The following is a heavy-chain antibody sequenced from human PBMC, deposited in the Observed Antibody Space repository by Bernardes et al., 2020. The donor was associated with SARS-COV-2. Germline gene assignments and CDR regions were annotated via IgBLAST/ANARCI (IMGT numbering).Heavy chain of an antibody. CDR2: ISVYNGNT. Sequence: ASVKVSCKASGYTFTSYAINWVRQAPGQGLEWMGWISVYNGNTNYAQKFQGRVTMTTDTSTSTAYMELRSLRSDDTAGYYCARSHYYDSRGFDYWGQGTMGTVSS. V-gene: IGHV1-18*01. D-gene: IGHD3-22*01. J-gene: IGHJ4*02. CDR3: ARSHYYDSRGFDY. CDR1: GYTFTSYA.